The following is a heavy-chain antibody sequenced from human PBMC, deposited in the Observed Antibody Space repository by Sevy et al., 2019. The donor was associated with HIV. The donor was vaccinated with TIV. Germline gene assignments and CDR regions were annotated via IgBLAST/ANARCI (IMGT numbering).Heavy chain of an antibody. CDR2: ISYDGSNK. Sequence: GGSLRLSCAASGFTISRYAMHWVRQAPGKGLEWVAVISYDGSNKYYADSVKGRFTISRDNSKNTLYLQMNSLRAEDTAVYYCVRRDEYSSSSWYYYYGMDVWGQGTTVTVSS. J-gene: IGHJ6*02. CDR3: VRRDEYSSSSWYYYYGMDV. D-gene: IGHD6-6*01. CDR1: GFTISRYA. V-gene: IGHV3-30*04.